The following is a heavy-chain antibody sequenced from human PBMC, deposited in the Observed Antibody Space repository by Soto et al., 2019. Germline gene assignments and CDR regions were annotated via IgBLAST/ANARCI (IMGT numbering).Heavy chain of an antibody. CDR1: GFAFSSYA. V-gene: IGHV3-23*01. Sequence: GGSLRLSCAASGFAFSSYAMSWVRQAPGKGLEWVSTISGSGGGTYYADSMKGRFTISRDNSKNTLYLQMYSLRVEDTAVYYCARESDHWGQGTLVTVSS. CDR3: ARESDH. J-gene: IGHJ4*02. CDR2: ISGSGGGT.